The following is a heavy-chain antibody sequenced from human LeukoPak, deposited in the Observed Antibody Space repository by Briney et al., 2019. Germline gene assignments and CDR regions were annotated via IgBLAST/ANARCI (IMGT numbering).Heavy chain of an antibody. D-gene: IGHD1-26*01. CDR3: AKYGPQDSGSSHFDY. Sequence: GALRLSCAASGFTFSSYAMSWVRQAPGKGLEWVSAIRDSGSSAHYADSVKGRFTTSRDNSKNTLFLQMNSLRAEDTAIYYCAKYGPQDSGSSHFDYWGQGALVTVSS. CDR1: GFTFSSYA. CDR2: IRDSGSSA. V-gene: IGHV3-23*01. J-gene: IGHJ4*02.